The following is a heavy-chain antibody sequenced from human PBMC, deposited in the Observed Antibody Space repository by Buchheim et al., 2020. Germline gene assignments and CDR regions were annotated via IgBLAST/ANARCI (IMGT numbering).Heavy chain of an antibody. J-gene: IGHJ4*02. D-gene: IGHD3-10*01. Sequence: EVELVESGGGLVQPGGSLRLSCAASGFTLSDSYMDWVRQAPGKGLEWVGRSRDKVNGHSTAYAASVSGRFTISRDDSKNSLYLQMNSLKTEDTAVYYCVRAGTQYFWGQGTL. CDR3: VRAGTQYF. CDR2: SRDKVNGHST. V-gene: IGHV3-72*01. CDR1: GFTLSDSY.